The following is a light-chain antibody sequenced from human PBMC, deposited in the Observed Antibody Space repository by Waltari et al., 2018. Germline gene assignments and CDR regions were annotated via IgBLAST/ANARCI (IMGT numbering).Light chain of an antibody. CDR3: CSFTSSSTWV. V-gene: IGLV2-14*03. CDR2: DVS. J-gene: IGLJ3*02. Sequence: QSALTQPASVSVSPGQSSTISCPGTATDIGGYNYVSWYQQHPGKAPKLVIFDVSSRPSGISYRFSASKFGNTASLTISGLQPDDEADYYCCSFTSSSTWVFGGGTKLTVL. CDR1: ATDIGGYNY.